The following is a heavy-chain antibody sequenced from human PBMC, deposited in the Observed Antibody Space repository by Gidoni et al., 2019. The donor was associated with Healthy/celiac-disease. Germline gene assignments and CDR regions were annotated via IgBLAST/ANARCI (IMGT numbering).Heavy chain of an antibody. CDR2: ISAHNGNT. D-gene: IGHD3-10*01. CDR1: GYTFTSYG. V-gene: IGHV1-18*01. Sequence: QVQLVQSGAEVKKPGASVKVPCKASGYTFTSYGIRWVRQAPGQGLERMGWISAHNGNTNYAQKLQGRFTMTTDTSTSTAYMELRSLRSDDTAVYYCARDPGVLHTLDAFDIWGQGTMVTVSS. CDR3: ARDPGVLHTLDAFDI. J-gene: IGHJ3*02.